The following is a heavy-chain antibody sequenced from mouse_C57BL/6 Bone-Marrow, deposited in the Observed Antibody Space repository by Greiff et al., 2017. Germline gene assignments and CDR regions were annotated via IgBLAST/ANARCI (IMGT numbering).Heavy chain of an antibody. J-gene: IGHJ2*01. V-gene: IGHV1-81*01. D-gene: IGHD1-1*01. CDR2: IYPRSGNT. CDR1: GYTFTSYG. Sequence: QVQLKESGAELARPGASVKLSCKASGYTFTSYGISWVKQRTGQGLEWIGEIYPRSGNTYYNEKFKGKATLTADKSSSTAYMELRSLTYEDSAVYFCARHYGSLYYFDYWGQGTTLTVSS. CDR3: ARHYGSLYYFDY.